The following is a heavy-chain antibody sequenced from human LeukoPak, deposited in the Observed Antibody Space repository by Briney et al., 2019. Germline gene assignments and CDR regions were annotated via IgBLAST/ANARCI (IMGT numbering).Heavy chain of an antibody. V-gene: IGHV1-18*01. CDR3: ARVRGSSSWYGVDY. CDR1: GYTFTSYG. CDR2: IIAYNGNT. Sequence: ASVKVSCKASGYTFTSYGISWVRQAPGQGLEWMGGIIAYNGNTNYAQKLQGRVTMTTDTSTSTAYMELRSLRSDDTAVYYCARVRGSSSWYGVDYWGQGTLVTVSS. D-gene: IGHD6-13*01. J-gene: IGHJ4*02.